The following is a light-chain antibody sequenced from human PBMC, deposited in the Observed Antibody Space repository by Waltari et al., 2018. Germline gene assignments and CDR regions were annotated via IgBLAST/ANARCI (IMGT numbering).Light chain of an antibody. Sequence: QSVLTQPPSASGTPGQRVTISCSGGATNIGVNFVYWYRQLPGTAPKLLLYKNDQRPPGVPDRSSWSKAGTSASLVIRWLRAEEEADYYCAAWDDRLYTVMFGGGTKLTVL. CDR2: KND. J-gene: IGLJ3*02. CDR1: ATNIGVNF. CDR3: AAWDDRLYTVM. V-gene: IGLV1-47*01.